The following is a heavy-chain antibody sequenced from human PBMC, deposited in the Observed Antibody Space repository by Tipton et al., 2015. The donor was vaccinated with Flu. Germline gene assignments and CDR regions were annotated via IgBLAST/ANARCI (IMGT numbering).Heavy chain of an antibody. Sequence: RSLRLSCTASGFTFGDYPMSWVRQAPGKGLEWVGFFRSKTYGGTTQYAASVEGRFTISRDDARSISYLQMNSLKTEDTAVYYCARGRYCSSGTCDAFDIWGHGTMVTVSS. CDR2: FRSKTYGGTT. CDR1: GFTFGDYP. CDR3: ARGRYCSSGTCDAFDI. D-gene: IGHD2-15*01. V-gene: IGHV3-49*04. J-gene: IGHJ3*02.